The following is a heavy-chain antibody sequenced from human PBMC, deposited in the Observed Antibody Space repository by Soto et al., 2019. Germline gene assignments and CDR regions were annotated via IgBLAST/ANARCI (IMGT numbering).Heavy chain of an antibody. CDR3: ARDSSRRSFWSPGVGY. J-gene: IGHJ4*02. Sequence: PGGSLRLSCAASGFTFSSYAMHWVRQAPGKGLEWVAVISYDGSNKYYADSVKGRFTISRDNSKNTLYPQMNSLRAEDTAVYYCARDSSRRSFWSPGVGYWGQGTLVTVSS. D-gene: IGHD1-26*01. V-gene: IGHV3-30-3*01. CDR1: GFTFSSYA. CDR2: ISYDGSNK.